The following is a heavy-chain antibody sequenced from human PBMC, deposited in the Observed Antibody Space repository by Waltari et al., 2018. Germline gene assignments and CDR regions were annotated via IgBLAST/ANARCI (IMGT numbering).Heavy chain of an antibody. CDR2: IIPIFGTA. J-gene: IGHJ4*02. D-gene: IGHD1-1*01. Sequence: QVQLVQSGAEVKKPGSSVKVSCKASGGTFSSYAISWVRQAPGQGLEWMGGIIPIFGTANDAQKFQGRVTITTDESTSTAYMELSSLRSEDTAVYYCARDGLGGPYKWVSFDYWGQGTLVTVSS. CDR3: ARDGLGGPYKWVSFDY. CDR1: GGTFSSYA. V-gene: IGHV1-69*05.